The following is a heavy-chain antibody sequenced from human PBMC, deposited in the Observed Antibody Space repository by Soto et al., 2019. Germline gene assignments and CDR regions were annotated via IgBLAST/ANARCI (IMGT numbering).Heavy chain of an antibody. J-gene: IGHJ4*02. V-gene: IGHV3-30*03. D-gene: IGHD6-19*01. Sequence: PGGSLRLSCAVSGFTFSSYAMHWVRQAPGKGLEWVAVISYDGSNKYYADFVKGRFTISRDNSKNTLHLQMNSLRAEDTTVYYCATGIAVAGTTGPVDYWGQGTLVTVSP. CDR2: ISYDGSNK. CDR3: ATGIAVAGTTGPVDY. CDR1: GFTFSSYA.